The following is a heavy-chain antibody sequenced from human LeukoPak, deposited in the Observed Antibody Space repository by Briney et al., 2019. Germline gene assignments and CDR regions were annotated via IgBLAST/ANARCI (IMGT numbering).Heavy chain of an antibody. Sequence: GGSLRLSCAASGFTFDDYAMHCVRQAPGKGLEWLSGISWNSGSIGYADSVKGRFTISRDNAKNSLYLQMNSLRAEDTALYYCAKDLYGDYGHFDYWGQGTLVTVSS. CDR3: AKDLYGDYGHFDY. J-gene: IGHJ4*02. D-gene: IGHD4-17*01. CDR1: GFTFDDYA. V-gene: IGHV3-9*01. CDR2: ISWNSGSI.